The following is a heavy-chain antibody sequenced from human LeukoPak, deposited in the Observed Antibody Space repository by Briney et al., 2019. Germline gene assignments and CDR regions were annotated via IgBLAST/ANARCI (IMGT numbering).Heavy chain of an antibody. Sequence: SETLSLTCTVSGGSISSYYWSWIRQPPGKGLEWIGYIYYSGGTNYNPSLKRRVTISVDPSKHPFSRRLSSVTAADTAVYYCARRGGDSSGNFDYWGQGTLVTVSS. CDR2: IYYSGGT. CDR3: ARRGGDSSGNFDY. V-gene: IGHV4-59*08. J-gene: IGHJ4*02. D-gene: IGHD3-22*01. CDR1: GGSISSYY.